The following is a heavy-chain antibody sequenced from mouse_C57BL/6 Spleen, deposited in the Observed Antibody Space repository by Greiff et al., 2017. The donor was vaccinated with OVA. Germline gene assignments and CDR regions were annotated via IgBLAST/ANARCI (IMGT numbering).Heavy chain of an antibody. CDR3: AREGYITPYYAMDY. CDR1: GYAFSSYW. J-gene: IGHJ4*01. CDR2: IYPGDGDT. V-gene: IGHV1-80*01. Sequence: QVQLQQSGAELVKPGASVKISCKASGYAFSSYWMNWVKQRPGKGLEWIGQIYPGDGDTNYNGKFKGKATLTADKSSSTAYMQHSNLTSEDSAVYSCAREGYITPYYAMDYWGQGTSVTVSS. D-gene: IGHD1-3*01.